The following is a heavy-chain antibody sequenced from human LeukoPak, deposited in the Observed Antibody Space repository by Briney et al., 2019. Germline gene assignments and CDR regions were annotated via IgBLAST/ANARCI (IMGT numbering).Heavy chain of an antibody. CDR2: IKQDGSEK. Sequence: GGSLRLSCAASGFTFSSYWMTWVRQAPGKGLEWVANIKQDGSEKYYVDSVKGRFTISRDNAKNSLYLQMDSLRAGDTAVYYCARGGIITSYAFEIWSQGAMVTVSS. V-gene: IGHV3-7*04. CDR1: GFTFSSYW. D-gene: IGHD6-6*01. J-gene: IGHJ3*02. CDR3: ARGGIITSYAFEI.